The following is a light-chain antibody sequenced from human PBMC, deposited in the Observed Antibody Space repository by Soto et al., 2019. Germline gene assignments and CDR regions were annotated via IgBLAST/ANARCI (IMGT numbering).Light chain of an antibody. J-gene: IGKJ4*01. Sequence: DIVLTQSPGSLSLSPGERATLSCRASQSVPRTYLAWYQQKPGQTPSLLIYGASTRATGIPDRFSGSGSGTDFTLTITRLETEDFAVYHCQQYSNSPLTFGGGTKVDIK. CDR1: QSVPRTY. V-gene: IGKV3-20*01. CDR2: GAS. CDR3: QQYSNSPLT.